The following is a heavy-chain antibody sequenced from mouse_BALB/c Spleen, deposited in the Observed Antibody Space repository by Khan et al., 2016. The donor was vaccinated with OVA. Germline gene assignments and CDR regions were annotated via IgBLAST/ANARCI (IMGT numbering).Heavy chain of an antibody. CDR2: INTYTGES. J-gene: IGHJ2*01. Sequence: QIQLVQSGPELKKPGETVKISCKASGYTFTNYVMNWVKQSPGKGLKWMGWINTYTGESTYADDFKGRFAFSLETTASTAYLQINSLKNEDTATYFLVRFHGGYWGQGTTLTVSS. CDR3: VRFHGGY. CDR1: GYTFTNYV. V-gene: IGHV9-3-1*01. D-gene: IGHD2-2*01.